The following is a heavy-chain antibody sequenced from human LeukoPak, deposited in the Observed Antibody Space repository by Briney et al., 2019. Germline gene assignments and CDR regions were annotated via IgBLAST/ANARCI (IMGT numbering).Heavy chain of an antibody. CDR1: GFTFSSYA. Sequence: HPGGPLRLSCAASGFTFSSYAMSWVRQAPGKGLEWVSTISGGGGSTYYADSVKGRFTISRDNSKNTLYLQVNSLRAEDTAVYYCAKGGKWDVTPFDYWGQGTLVTVSS. CDR3: AKGGKWDVTPFDY. V-gene: IGHV3-23*01. J-gene: IGHJ4*02. CDR2: ISGGGGST. D-gene: IGHD1-26*01.